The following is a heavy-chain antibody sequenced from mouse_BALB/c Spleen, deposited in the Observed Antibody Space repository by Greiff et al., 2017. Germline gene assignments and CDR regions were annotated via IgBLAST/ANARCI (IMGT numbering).Heavy chain of an antibody. CDR2: ISSGSSTI. Sequence: EVKLVESGGGLVQPGGSRKLSCAASGFTFSSFGMHWVRQAPEKGLEWVAYISSGSSTIYYADTVKGRFTISRDNPKNTLFLQMTSLRSEDTAMYYCARSSLPYYYAMDYWGQGTSVTVSS. CDR3: ARSSLPYYYAMDY. J-gene: IGHJ4*01. V-gene: IGHV5-17*02. CDR1: GFTFSSFG.